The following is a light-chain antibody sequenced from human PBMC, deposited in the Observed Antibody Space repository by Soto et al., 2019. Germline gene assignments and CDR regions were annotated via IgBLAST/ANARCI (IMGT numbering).Light chain of an antibody. V-gene: IGKV1-12*01. J-gene: IGKJ1*01. CDR2: TAS. CDR3: LQAGAFPLT. CDR1: QDIYAL. Sequence: DIQMTQSPSTLSASVGDRVTITCRASQDIYALLAWYQQKPGKAPKLLIHTASNLQSGVPSRFSGSGSGTDFTLTISSLQPEDFATYYSLQAGAFPLTLGQGTKVDIK.